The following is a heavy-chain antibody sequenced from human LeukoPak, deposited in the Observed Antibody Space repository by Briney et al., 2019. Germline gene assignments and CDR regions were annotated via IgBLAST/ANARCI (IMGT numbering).Heavy chain of an antibody. V-gene: IGHV1-2*02. Sequence: EASVKVSCEASGYTFTAYYMHWVRQPPGQGLEWMGWINPNSGATNYAQKFRRRVTMTRDTSISTAYMELSRLTSDDTAVFYCAREDYVSMGVDYWGQGTLVTVSS. CDR3: AREDYVSMGVDY. CDR1: GYTFTAYY. D-gene: IGHD3-16*01. J-gene: IGHJ4*02. CDR2: INPNSGAT.